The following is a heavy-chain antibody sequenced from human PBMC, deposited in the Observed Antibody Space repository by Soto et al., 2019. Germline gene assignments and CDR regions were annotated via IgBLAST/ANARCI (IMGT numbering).Heavy chain of an antibody. CDR1: GFTFSRYW. Sequence: GSLRLSCAASGFTFSRYWMSWVRQAPRKGLEWVANIKQDGSEKYYVDSVKGRFTISRDNAKNSVYLQMNSLRAEDTAVYYCARENWFQDYWGQRPRVTVSS. CDR3: ARENWFQDY. CDR2: IKQDGSEK. D-gene: IGHD3-10*01. J-gene: IGHJ4*02. V-gene: IGHV3-7*03.